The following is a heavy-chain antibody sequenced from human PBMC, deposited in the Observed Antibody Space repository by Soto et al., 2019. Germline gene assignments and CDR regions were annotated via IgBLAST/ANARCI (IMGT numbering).Heavy chain of an antibody. CDR2: ISYTGTT. CDR3: ARLVVVAQVANV. V-gene: IGHV4-39*01. J-gene: IGHJ4*02. D-gene: IGHD2-15*01. Sequence: PETLSLTCSVSFGSITSNSYHWGWIRQPPGKGLEWIGSISYTGTTYYSPSLKSRVTISADTSKKQFSLKLDSATAADTAVYYCARLVVVAQVANVWGQGTLVTVSS. CDR1: FGSITSNSYH.